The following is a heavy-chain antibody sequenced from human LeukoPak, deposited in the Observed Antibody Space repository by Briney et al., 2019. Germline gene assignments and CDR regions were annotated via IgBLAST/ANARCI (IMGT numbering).Heavy chain of an antibody. CDR2: INPSGGST. J-gene: IGHJ4*02. D-gene: IGHD3-22*01. Sequence: GASVKVSCKAPGYTFTSYYMHWVRQAPGQGLEWMGIINPSGGSTSYAQKFQGRVTMTRDTSTSTVYMELSSLRSEDTAVYYCARETSSKTYYYDSSGYYRFWGQGTLVTVSS. CDR1: GYTFTSYY. CDR3: ARETSSKTYYYDSSGYYRF. V-gene: IGHV1-46*01.